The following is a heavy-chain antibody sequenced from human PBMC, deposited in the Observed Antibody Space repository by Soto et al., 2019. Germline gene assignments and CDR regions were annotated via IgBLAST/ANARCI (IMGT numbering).Heavy chain of an antibody. CDR1: GGSISSYY. CDR3: ARAPIPMIPSYGMDA. Sequence: QVQLQESGPGLVKPSETLSLTCTVSGGSISSYYWSWIRQPAGKGLEWIGRIYTSGSTNYNPSLKSRATMQEATSKNQFPLKLSSVPAADTAVYYGARAPIPMIPSYGMDAWGQGPRFTVSS. V-gene: IGHV4-4*07. CDR2: IYTSGST. J-gene: IGHJ6*02. D-gene: IGHD3-22*01.